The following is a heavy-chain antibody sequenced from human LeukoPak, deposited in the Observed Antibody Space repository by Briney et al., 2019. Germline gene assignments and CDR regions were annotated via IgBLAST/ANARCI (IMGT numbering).Heavy chain of an antibody. D-gene: IGHD6-13*01. V-gene: IGHV3-53*01. J-gene: IGHJ6*03. CDR2: IYSGGST. Sequence: GGSLRLSCAASGFTVSSNCMSWVRQAPGKGLGWGSVIYSGGSTYYAASVQGRVTISTHSSKNTLYLQMNSLRGEDTAGYYCARASGIQTLHYYYMDVWGKGTTVTVSS. CDR3: ARASGIQTLHYYYMDV. CDR1: GFTVSSNC.